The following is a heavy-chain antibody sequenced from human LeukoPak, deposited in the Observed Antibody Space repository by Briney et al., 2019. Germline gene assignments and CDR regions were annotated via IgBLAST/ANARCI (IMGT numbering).Heavy chain of an antibody. V-gene: IGHV4-4*09. CDR2: IYTSGST. CDR1: GGSISSYY. J-gene: IGHJ5*02. CDR3: ARRRHSSGWYWFDP. D-gene: IGHD6-19*01. Sequence: PSETLSLTCTVSGGSISSYYWSWIRQPPGKGLEWIGYIYTSGSTNYNPSLKSRVTISVDTSKNQFSLKLSSVTAADTAVYYCARRRHSSGWYWFDPWGQGTLVTVSS.